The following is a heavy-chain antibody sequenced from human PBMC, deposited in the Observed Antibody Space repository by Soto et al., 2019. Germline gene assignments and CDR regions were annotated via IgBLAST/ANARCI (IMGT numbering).Heavy chain of an antibody. V-gene: IGHV3-30*18. CDR2: ISYDGSNK. CDR3: AKDLWGYCSGGSCYGFDY. Sequence: QVPLVQSGAEVKKPGASVKVSCKASGYIFSSYGMHWVRQAPGKGLEWVAVISYDGSNKYYADSVKGRFTISRDNSKNTLYLQMNSLRAEDTAVYYCAKDLWGYCSGGSCYGFDYWGQGTLVTVSS. J-gene: IGHJ4*02. D-gene: IGHD2-15*01. CDR1: GYIFSSYG.